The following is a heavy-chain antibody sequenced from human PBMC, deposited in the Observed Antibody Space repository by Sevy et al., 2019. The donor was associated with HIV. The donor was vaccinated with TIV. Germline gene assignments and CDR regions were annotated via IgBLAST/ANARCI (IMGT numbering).Heavy chain of an antibody. CDR2: VYYTEGT. J-gene: IGHJ3*02. CDR3: ARRNDFDI. CDR1: GGSINSDH. V-gene: IGHV4-59*08. Sequence: SETLSLTCTVSGGSINSDHWNWIRQPPGKGLEWIGYVYYTEGTNYNPSLKNRVTISVDRTKNQFSLKLTPVTAADTAVYYCARRNDFDIWGQGTMVTVSS.